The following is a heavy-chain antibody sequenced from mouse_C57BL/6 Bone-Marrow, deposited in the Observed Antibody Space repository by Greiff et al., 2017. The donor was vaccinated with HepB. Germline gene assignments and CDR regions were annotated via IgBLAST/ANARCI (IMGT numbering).Heavy chain of an antibody. CDR2: IDPENGDT. D-gene: IGHD1-1*01. V-gene: IGHV14-4*01. J-gene: IGHJ4*01. Sequence: EVQLQQSGAELVRPGASVKLSCTASGFNIKDDYMHWVKQRPEQGLEWIGWIDPENGDTEYASKFQGKATITADTSSNTAYLQLSSLTSEDTAVYYCTTHYGRDYAMDYWGQGTSVTVSS. CDR3: TTHYGRDYAMDY. CDR1: GFNIKDDY.